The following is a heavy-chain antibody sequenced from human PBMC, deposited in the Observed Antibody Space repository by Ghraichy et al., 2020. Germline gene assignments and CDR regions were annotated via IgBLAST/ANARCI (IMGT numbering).Heavy chain of an antibody. Sequence: GGSLRLSCAASGFTFSSFGMSWVRQAPGKGLQWVSAISGSGGNTYYADSVKGRFTISRDNSKNTLYLQMTSLRVEDTAVSYCATDDMSERGPFDVWGQGTMVTVSS. CDR1: GFTFSSFG. J-gene: IGHJ3*01. V-gene: IGHV3-23*01. CDR2: ISGSGGNT. D-gene: IGHD3-22*01. CDR3: ATDDMSERGPFDV.